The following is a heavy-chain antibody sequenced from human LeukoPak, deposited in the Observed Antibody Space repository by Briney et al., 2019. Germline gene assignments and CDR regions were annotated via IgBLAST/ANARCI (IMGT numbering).Heavy chain of an antibody. CDR2: IYHSGST. V-gene: IGHV4-30-2*01. CDR3: ARAVSSGYYYVDY. D-gene: IGHD3-22*01. Sequence: SETLSLTCAVSGGSISSGGYSWSWIRQPPGKGLEWIGYIYHSGSTHYNPSLKSRVTISVDRSKNQFSLKLSSVTAADTAVYYCARAVSSGYYYVDYWGQGTLVTVSS. J-gene: IGHJ4*02. CDR1: GGSISSGGYS.